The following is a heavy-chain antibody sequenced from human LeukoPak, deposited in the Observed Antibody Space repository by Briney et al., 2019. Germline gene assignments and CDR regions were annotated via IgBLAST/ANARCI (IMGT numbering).Heavy chain of an antibody. CDR2: TSYSGST. CDR3: ARGSRNDYGDYAMGWFFDY. V-gene: IGHV4-31*03. J-gene: IGHJ4*02. CDR1: GASISTGGYY. Sequence: SETLSLTCTLSGASISTGGYYWNWIRQHPGKSLEWIGYTSYSGSTYYNPALKSRVTISADTSKNQFSLKLSSVTAADTAVYYCARGSRNDYGDYAMGWFFDYWGQGTLVTVSS. D-gene: IGHD4-17*01.